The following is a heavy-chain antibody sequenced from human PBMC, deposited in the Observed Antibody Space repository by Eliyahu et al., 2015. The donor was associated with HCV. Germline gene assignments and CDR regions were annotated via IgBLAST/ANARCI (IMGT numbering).Heavy chain of an antibody. J-gene: IGHJ5*02. CDR3: ARQKGGSYWFDP. CDR2: IWYDGSNK. V-gene: IGHV3-33*01. CDR1: GFTFSIYG. Sequence: QVQLVESGGGVVQPGRXLRLSXSAXGFTFSIYGMHWVXQAPGKGLEWVAVIWYDGSNKYYADSVKDRFTISRDNSKNTLYLQMNSLRVEDTAVYHCARQKGGSYWFDPWGRGTLVTVSS. D-gene: IGHD1-26*01.